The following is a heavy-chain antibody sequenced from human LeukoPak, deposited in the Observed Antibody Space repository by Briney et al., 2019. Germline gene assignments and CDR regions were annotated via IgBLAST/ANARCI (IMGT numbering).Heavy chain of an antibody. CDR2: IYHSGST. V-gene: IGHV4-38-2*01. CDR3: ARHRYYYDSSGSYYFDY. CDR1: GYSISSGYY. J-gene: IGHJ4*02. Sequence: PSETLSLTCAVSGYSISSGYYWGWIRQPPGKGLEWIGSIYHSGSTYFSPSLKSRVTISVDTSNNQFSLRLRSVTAADTAVYYCARHRYYYDSSGSYYFDYWGQGALVTVSP. D-gene: IGHD3-22*01.